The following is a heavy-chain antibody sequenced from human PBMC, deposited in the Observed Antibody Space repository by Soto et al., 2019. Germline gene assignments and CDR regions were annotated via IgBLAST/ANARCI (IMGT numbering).Heavy chain of an antibody. CDR3: ARDSGYYDNSGYPLLDY. J-gene: IGHJ4*02. CDR1: GFTFSDYY. CDR2: ISSSSSYT. Sequence: QVQLVESGGGLVKPGGSLRLSCAASGFTFSDYYMSWIRQAPGKGLEWVSYISSSSSYTNYADSVKGRFTISRDNAKNSLYLQMNSLRVEDTAVYYCARDSGYYDNSGYPLLDYWGQGTLVTVSS. V-gene: IGHV3-11*05. D-gene: IGHD3-22*01.